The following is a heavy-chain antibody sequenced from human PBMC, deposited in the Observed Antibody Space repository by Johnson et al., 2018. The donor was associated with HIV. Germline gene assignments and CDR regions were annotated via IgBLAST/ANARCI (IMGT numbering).Heavy chain of an antibody. V-gene: IGHV3-15*01. CDR1: GFTFSDAW. J-gene: IGHJ3*02. CDR3: TTEGDAFDI. CDR2: IRSESDRATS. Sequence: VQLVESGGGLVQPGGSLRLSCAASGFTFSDAWMNWVRQAPGKGLEWVGRIRSESDRATSAYAVTVKGRFSISRDDSRNTLFLQMNSLKTEDPDMYECTTEGDAFDIWGQGTVVTVSS.